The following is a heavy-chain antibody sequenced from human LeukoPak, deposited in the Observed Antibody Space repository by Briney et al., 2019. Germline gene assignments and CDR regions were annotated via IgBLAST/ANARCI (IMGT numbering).Heavy chain of an antibody. D-gene: IGHD3-22*01. Sequence: GRSLRLSCAASGFTFSSSPMHWVRQAPGKGLEWVAVISYDGRKIFYADSVKGRFTISRDNSKNTLYLQMNSLRAEDTAVYYCAKDRADYDSSGYRPQLAFDIWGQGTMVTVSS. CDR1: GFTFSSSP. V-gene: IGHV3-30*04. CDR2: ISYDGRKI. CDR3: AKDRADYDSSGYRPQLAFDI. J-gene: IGHJ3*02.